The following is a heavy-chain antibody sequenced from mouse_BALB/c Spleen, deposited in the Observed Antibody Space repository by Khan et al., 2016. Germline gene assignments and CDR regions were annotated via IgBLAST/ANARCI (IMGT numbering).Heavy chain of an antibody. Sequence: EVQLQESGPGLVKPSQSLSLTCTVTGYSITSDYAWNWIRQFPGNKLEWMGYISYSGSTSYNPSLKSRISITRDTSKNQFFLQLNSVATEDTATYYCARSLADYWGQGTTLTVSS. J-gene: IGHJ2*01. CDR1: GYSITSDYA. D-gene: IGHD4-1*01. CDR3: ARSLADY. V-gene: IGHV3-2*02. CDR2: ISYSGST.